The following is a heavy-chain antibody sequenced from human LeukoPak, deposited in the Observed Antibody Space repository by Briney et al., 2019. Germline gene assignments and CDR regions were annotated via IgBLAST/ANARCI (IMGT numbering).Heavy chain of an antibody. J-gene: IGHJ5*02. Sequence: KPSETLSLTCTISGGSISTYYWSWIRQPPGKGLEWLGYIYYSGITKYNPSVKSRVTISVDTSKNQFSLKVSSVTAADTAVYYCARGTNMMASLRFDPWGQGTLVTVSS. CDR2: IYYSGIT. V-gene: IGHV4-59*01. CDR1: GGSISTYY. CDR3: ARGTNMMASLRFDP. D-gene: IGHD2-8*01.